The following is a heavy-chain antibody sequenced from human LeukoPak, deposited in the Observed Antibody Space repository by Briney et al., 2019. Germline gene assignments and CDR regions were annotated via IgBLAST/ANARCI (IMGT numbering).Heavy chain of an antibody. CDR3: ARVIRYGDSRHFDH. Sequence: PSETLSLTCTVSGGSISSYYWSWIRQPPGKGLEWIGYIYYSGSTNYNPSLKSRVTISVDTSKNQFSLKLSSVTAADTAVYYCARVIRYGDSRHFDHWGQGTLVTVSS. D-gene: IGHD4-17*01. CDR2: IYYSGST. CDR1: GGSISSYY. J-gene: IGHJ4*02. V-gene: IGHV4-59*01.